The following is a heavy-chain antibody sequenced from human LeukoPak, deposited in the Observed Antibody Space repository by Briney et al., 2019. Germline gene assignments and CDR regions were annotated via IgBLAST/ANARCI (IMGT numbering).Heavy chain of an antibody. V-gene: IGHV3-7*03. J-gene: IGHJ4*02. D-gene: IGHD3-10*01. CDR1: GFTFSSYW. Sequence: HPGGSLRLSCAASGFTFSSYWMSWVRQAPGKGLGWVANIKQDGSEKYYVDSVKGRFTISRDNAKNSLYLQMNSLRAEDTAVYYCAREIWFGELFPYYFDYWGQGTLVTVSS. CDR2: IKQDGSEK. CDR3: AREIWFGELFPYYFDY.